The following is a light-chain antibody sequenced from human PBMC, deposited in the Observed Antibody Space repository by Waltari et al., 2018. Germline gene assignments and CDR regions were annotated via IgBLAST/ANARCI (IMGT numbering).Light chain of an antibody. CDR1: QSVSSSY. CDR3: QQYGSSPRN. J-gene: IGKJ3*01. Sequence: EIVLTQSPGTLSLSPGARATLSCRASQSVSSSYLAWYQQKPGQAPRLLIYGASSRATGTPDRCSGSGSGTDFTLTISRLEPEDFAVYYCQQYGSSPRNFGPGTKVDIK. CDR2: GAS. V-gene: IGKV3-20*01.